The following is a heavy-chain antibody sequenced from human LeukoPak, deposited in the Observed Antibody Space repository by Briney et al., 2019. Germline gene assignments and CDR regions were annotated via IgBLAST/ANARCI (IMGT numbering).Heavy chain of an antibody. J-gene: IGHJ4*02. CDR1: GYTFTSYG. CDR3: ARVPPPPKRWLQHRAGRFGYYFDY. CDR2: ISAYNGNT. D-gene: IGHD5-24*01. Sequence: GASVKVSCKASGYTFTSYGISWVRQAPGQGLEWMGWISAYNGNTNYAQKLQGRVTMTTDTSTSTAYMELRSLRSDDTAVYYCARVPPPPKRWLQHRAGRFGYYFDYWGQGTLVTVSS. V-gene: IGHV1-18*01.